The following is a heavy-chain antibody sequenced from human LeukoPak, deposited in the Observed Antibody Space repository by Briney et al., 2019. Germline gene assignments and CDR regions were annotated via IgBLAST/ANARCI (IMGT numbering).Heavy chain of an antibody. V-gene: IGHV4-34*01. D-gene: IGHD3-9*01. Sequence: PSETLSLTCAVYGVSFSGYSWSWVRKPPGKGLEWMGEINHSGSTNYNPSLKSRVTISVDTSKNQFSLKLSSVTAADTAVYYCARGREVLRYFDWSDPIDYWGQGTLVTVSS. CDR3: ARGREVLRYFDWSDPIDY. J-gene: IGHJ4*02. CDR1: GVSFSGYS. CDR2: INHSGST.